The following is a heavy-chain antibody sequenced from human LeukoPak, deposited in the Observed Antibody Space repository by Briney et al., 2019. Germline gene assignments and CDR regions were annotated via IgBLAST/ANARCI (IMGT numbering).Heavy chain of an antibody. CDR2: ISSSSSYI. Sequence: PGGSLRLSCAASGFTFSSYSMNWVRQAPGKGLEWVSSISSSSSYIYYADSVKGRFTISRDNAKNSLYLQMNSLRAEDTAVYYCAREEGGLLWFGVRTRHAKTRFDYWGQGTLVTVSS. CDR3: AREEGGLLWFGVRTRHAKTRFDY. J-gene: IGHJ4*02. D-gene: IGHD3-10*01. CDR1: GFTFSSYS. V-gene: IGHV3-21*01.